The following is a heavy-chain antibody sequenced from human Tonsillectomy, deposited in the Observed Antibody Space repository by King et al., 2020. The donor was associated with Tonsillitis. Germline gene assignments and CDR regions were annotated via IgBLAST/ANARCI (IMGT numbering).Heavy chain of an antibody. V-gene: IGHV1-69*01. CDR3: AETLYHYYDSSGYYYPIAY. J-gene: IGHJ4*02. D-gene: IGHD3-22*01. CDR2: IIPIFGTA. Sequence: VQLVESGAEVKKPGSSVKVSCTASGGTFSSYAISWVRQAPGQGLEWMGGIIPIFGTANYAQKFQGRVTITADESTSTAYMDLSSLRSEDTAVYYCAETLYHYYDSSGYYYPIAYWGQGTLVTVSS. CDR1: GGTFSSYA.